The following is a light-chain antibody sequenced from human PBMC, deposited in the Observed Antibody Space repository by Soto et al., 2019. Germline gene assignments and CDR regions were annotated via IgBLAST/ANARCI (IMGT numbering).Light chain of an antibody. V-gene: IGKV1-5*01. CDR3: QQYMSYS. Sequence: DIQMTQSPSTLSASVGDSVTITCRASQNIRNWFAWYQQKPGKAPNPLIYHASTLESGVPSRFSGSGSGTEFTLTISSLQPDDFATYYCQQYMSYSFGQGTKVDIK. CDR1: QNIRNW. CDR2: HAS. J-gene: IGKJ1*01.